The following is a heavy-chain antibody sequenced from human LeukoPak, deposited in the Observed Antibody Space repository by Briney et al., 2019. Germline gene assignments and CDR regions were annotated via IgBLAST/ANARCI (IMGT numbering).Heavy chain of an antibody. CDR1: GGSISSSSYY. Sequence: PSETLSLTCTVSGGSISSSSYYWGWILQPPGKGLEWIGSIYYSGSTYYNPSLKSRVTISVDTSKNQFSLRLSSVTAADTAVYYCARPGGSFWSGASYAFDIWGQGTMVTVSS. CDR3: ARPGGSFWSGASYAFDI. J-gene: IGHJ3*02. V-gene: IGHV4-39*07. D-gene: IGHD3-3*01. CDR2: IYYSGST.